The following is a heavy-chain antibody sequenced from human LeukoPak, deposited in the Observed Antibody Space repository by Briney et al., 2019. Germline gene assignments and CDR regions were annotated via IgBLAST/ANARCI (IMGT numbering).Heavy chain of an antibody. D-gene: IGHD2-8*01. J-gene: IGHJ5*02. CDR1: GFSLSTSGVG. Sequence: SGPTLVKPTQTLTLTCTFSGFSLSTSGVGVGWIRQPPGKALEWLALIYWDDDKRYSPSLKSRLTITKDASKNQVVLTLSNKDPVDTATYYSAHSASRGGTFYCTNGVCYGGWFDPWGQGTLVTVSS. CDR2: IYWDDDK. V-gene: IGHV2-5*02. CDR3: AHSASRGGTFYCTNGVCYGGWFDP.